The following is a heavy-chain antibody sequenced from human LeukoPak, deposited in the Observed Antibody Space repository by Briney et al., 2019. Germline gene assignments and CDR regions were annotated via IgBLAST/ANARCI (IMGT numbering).Heavy chain of an antibody. D-gene: IGHD6-13*01. CDR1: GGSFSGYY. CDR3: ASKLGSSRMS. Sequence: SETLPLTCAVYGGSFSGYYWSWIRQPPGKGLEWIGEINHSGSTNYNPSLKSRVTISVDTSKNQFSLKLSSVTAADTAVYYCASKLGSSRMSWGQGTLVTVSS. V-gene: IGHV4-34*01. CDR2: INHSGST. J-gene: IGHJ5*02.